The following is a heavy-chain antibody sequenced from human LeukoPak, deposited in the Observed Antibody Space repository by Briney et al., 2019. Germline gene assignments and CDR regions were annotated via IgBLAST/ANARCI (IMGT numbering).Heavy chain of an antibody. CDR2: IHDSGST. CDR3: ARGFGSGNYYYGWFDP. V-gene: IGHV4-30-4*01. D-gene: IGHD3-10*01. J-gene: IGHJ5*02. Sequence: SETLSLTCTVSGASISSGDYHWNWIRQPPGKGLEWIGFIHDSGSTLYNPSLKSRIIISRDVSRNQFSLQLTSVTAADTAVYYCARGFGSGNYYYGWFDPWGQGALVTVSS. CDR1: GASISSGDYH.